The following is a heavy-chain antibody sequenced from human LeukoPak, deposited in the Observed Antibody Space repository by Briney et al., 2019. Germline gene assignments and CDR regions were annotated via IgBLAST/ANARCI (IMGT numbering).Heavy chain of an antibody. J-gene: IGHJ6*03. CDR2: IRYDGSNK. V-gene: IGHV3-30*02. CDR3: AKAGNDYYYYYMDV. Sequence: GGSLRLSCAASGFTFSSYGMHWVRQAPGKGLEWVAFIRYDGSNKYYADSVKGRFTISRDNSKNTLYLQMNSLRAEDTAVYYCAKAGNDYYYYYMDVWGKGTTVTVSS. CDR1: GFTFSSYG. D-gene: IGHD4-23*01.